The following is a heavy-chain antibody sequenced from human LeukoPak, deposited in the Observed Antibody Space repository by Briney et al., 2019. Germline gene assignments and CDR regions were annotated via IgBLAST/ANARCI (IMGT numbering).Heavy chain of an antibody. CDR1: GFTFSTYS. V-gene: IGHV3-23*01. Sequence: PGGSLRLSCAASGFTFSTYSMNWVRQAPGKGLEWVSSIRESGTSAYYADSVKGRFTVSRDNSKGTVSLQMERLRTEDTAVYYCAKDHAGMDVWGKGTTVTVSS. CDR2: IRESGTSA. J-gene: IGHJ6*04. CDR3: AKDHAGMDV. D-gene: IGHD2-8*01.